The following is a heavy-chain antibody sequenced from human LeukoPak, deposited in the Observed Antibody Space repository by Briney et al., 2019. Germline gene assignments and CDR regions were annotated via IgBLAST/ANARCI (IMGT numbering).Heavy chain of an antibody. CDR3: TRHAVGASGY. CDR2: IRSKANSYAT. CDR1: GFTFSGSA. Sequence: GGSLRLSCAASGFTFSGSAMHWVRQASGKGLEWVGRIRSKANSYATAYAASVKGRFTISSDDSKNTAYLQMNSLKTEDTAAYYCTRHAVGASGYWGQGTLVTVSS. D-gene: IGHD1-26*01. V-gene: IGHV3-73*01. J-gene: IGHJ4*02.